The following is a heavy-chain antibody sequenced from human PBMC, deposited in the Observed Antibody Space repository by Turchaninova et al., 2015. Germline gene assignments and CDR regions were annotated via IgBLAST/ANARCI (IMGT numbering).Heavy chain of an antibody. CDR1: GGSFSGYY. J-gene: IGHJ4*02. CDR2: IHHSGST. CDR3: AGGLVGARLGY. V-gene: IGHV4-34*01. D-gene: IGHD1-26*01. Sequence: QVQLQQWGAGLLKPSETLSLTCAVYGGSFSGYYWSWIRQPPGKGLEWIGEIHHSGSTTHNPSLKSRVSIAEDMSKNQFSRRLGSVTAADTAVYYCAGGLVGARLGYWGQGTLVTVSS.